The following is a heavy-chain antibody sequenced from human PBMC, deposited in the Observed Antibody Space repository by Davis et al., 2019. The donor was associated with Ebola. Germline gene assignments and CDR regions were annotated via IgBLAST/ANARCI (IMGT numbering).Heavy chain of an antibody. CDR1: SGSISDKY. J-gene: IGHJ4*02. Sequence: MPSETLSLTCTVSSGSISDKYWSWIRQPPGKGLEWIGYVPHTGYINLNPSLKSRVTMSVDTSKNQFSLKLASVTAADTAVYYCARHPYDFWSGFYFDYWGQGSLVTVSS. D-gene: IGHD3-3*01. CDR2: VPHTGYI. CDR3: ARHPYDFWSGFYFDY. V-gene: IGHV4-59*08.